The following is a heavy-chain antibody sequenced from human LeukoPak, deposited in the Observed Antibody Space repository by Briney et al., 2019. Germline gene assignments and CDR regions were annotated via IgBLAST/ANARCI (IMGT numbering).Heavy chain of an antibody. CDR3: ARAGAYYDSSGSPSWYYYYMDV. Sequence: SVKVSCKASGGTFSSYAISWVRQAPGQGLEWMGGIIAIFGTANYAQKFQGRVTITTDDSTSTAYMELSSLRSEDTAVYYCARAGAYYDSSGSPSWYYYYMDVWGKGTTVTVSS. J-gene: IGHJ6*03. CDR1: GGTFSSYA. V-gene: IGHV1-69*05. D-gene: IGHD3-22*01. CDR2: IIAIFGTA.